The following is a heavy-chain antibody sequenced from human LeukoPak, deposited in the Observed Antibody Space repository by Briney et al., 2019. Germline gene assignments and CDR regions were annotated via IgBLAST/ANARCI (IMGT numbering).Heavy chain of an antibody. D-gene: IGHD5-12*01. CDR3: ARETPVGYGVY. V-gene: IGHV4-34*01. CDR1: GGSFSGYY. J-gene: IGHJ4*02. CDR2: INDSGST. Sequence: SETLSLTCAVYGGSFSGYYWSWIRQPPGKGLEWIGEINDSGSTNYNPSLKSRVTILADTPKNQFSLKLTSVTAADTAVYYCARETPVGYGVYWGQGTLVTVSS.